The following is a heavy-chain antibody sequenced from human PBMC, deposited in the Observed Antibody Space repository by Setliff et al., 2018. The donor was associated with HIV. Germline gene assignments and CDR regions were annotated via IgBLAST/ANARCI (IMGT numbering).Heavy chain of an antibody. CDR3: AKDGPLQGIAVAGRDY. Sequence: SVKVSCKASGDTFSSYAISWVRQAPGQGLEWMGGIIPVLGLSYYAQNFQGRVTITADESTNTLYLQMNSLRAEDTAVYFCAKDGPLQGIAVAGRDYWGQGTLVTVSS. J-gene: IGHJ4*02. V-gene: IGHV1-69*10. CDR2: IIPVLGLS. D-gene: IGHD6-19*01. CDR1: GDTFSSYA.